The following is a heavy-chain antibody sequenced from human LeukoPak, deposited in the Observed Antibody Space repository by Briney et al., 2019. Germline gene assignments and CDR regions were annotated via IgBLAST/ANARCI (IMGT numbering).Heavy chain of an antibody. V-gene: IGHV4-59*01. CDR1: GGSINSYY. Sequence: SETLSLTCTVSGGSINSYYWSWIRQPPGKGLEWIGYIYYSGSTSYNPSLKSRVTISVDTSKNQFSLKLSSVTAADTAVYYCARDESGTSAFDIWGQGTMVTVSS. D-gene: IGHD1-1*01. CDR3: ARDESGTSAFDI. J-gene: IGHJ3*02. CDR2: IYYSGST.